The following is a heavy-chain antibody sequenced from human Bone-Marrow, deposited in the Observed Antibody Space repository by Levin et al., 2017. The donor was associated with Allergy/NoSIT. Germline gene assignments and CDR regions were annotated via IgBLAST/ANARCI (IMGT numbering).Heavy chain of an antibody. Sequence: PGESLKISCAASGFTFSTHWMHWVRQAPGEGLVWVSRINPEGGDTSYAGSVQGRFTISRDNAKNTLFLQMNSLRVEDTGVYYCARGPTTTSYWGRGTLVTVSS. CDR1: GFTFSTHW. CDR3: ARGPTTTSY. CDR2: INPEGGDT. V-gene: IGHV3-74*01. D-gene: IGHD1-1*01. J-gene: IGHJ4*02.